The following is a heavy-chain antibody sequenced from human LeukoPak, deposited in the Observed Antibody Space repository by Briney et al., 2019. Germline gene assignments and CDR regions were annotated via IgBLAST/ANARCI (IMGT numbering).Heavy chain of an antibody. J-gene: IGHJ4*02. V-gene: IGHV1-69*05. Sequence: SVKVSCKASGGTFSSYAISWVRQAPGQGLEWMGGIIPIFGTANYAQKFQGRVTVTTDESTSTAYMELSSLRSEDTAVYYCARARRYGDYSLTGWGQGTLVTVSS. CDR1: GGTFSSYA. D-gene: IGHD4-17*01. CDR2: IIPIFGTA. CDR3: ARARRYGDYSLTG.